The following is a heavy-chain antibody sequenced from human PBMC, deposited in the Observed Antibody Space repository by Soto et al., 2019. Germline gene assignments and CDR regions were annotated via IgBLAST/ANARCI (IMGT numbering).Heavy chain of an antibody. D-gene: IGHD2-15*01. CDR2: IYWDDDK. CDR3: AHMGIFGCSGGSCYFDY. J-gene: IGHJ4*02. V-gene: IGHV2-5*02. CDR1: GFSLSTSGVG. Sequence: SGPTLVNPTQTLTLTCTFSGFSLSTSGVGVGWIRQPPGKALEWLALIYWDDDKRYSPSLKSRLTITKDTSKNQVVLTMTNMDPVDTATYYCAHMGIFGCSGGSCYFDYWGQGTLAT.